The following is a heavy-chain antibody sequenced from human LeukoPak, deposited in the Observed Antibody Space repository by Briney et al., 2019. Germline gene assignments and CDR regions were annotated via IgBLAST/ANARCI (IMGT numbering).Heavy chain of an antibody. J-gene: IGHJ5*02. CDR1: GGSISSSSYY. CDR3: ARYSYGYVNWFDP. Sequence: PSETLSLTCTVSGGSISSSSYYWGWIRQPPGKGLEWIGSIYYSGSTYYNPSLKSRVTISVDTSKNQFSLKLSSVTAADTAVYYRARYSYGYVNWFDPWGQGTLVTVSS. D-gene: IGHD5-18*01. CDR2: IYYSGST. V-gene: IGHV4-39*07.